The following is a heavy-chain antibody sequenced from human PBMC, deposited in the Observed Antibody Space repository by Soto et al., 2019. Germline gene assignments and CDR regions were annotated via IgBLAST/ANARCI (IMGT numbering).Heavy chain of an antibody. CDR3: ARDSSSSSWMPFDY. J-gene: IGHJ4*02. D-gene: IGHD6-13*01. CDR1: GYTFTSYG. Sequence: ASVKVSCKASGYTFTSYGISWVRQAPGQGLEWMGWISAYNGNTNYAQKLQGRVTMTTDTSTSTAYMELRSLRSDDTAVYYCARDSSSSSWMPFDYWGQGTLVTVSS. CDR2: ISAYNGNT. V-gene: IGHV1-18*01.